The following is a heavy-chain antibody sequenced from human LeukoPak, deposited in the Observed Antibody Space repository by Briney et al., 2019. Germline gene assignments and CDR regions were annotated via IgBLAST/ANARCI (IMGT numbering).Heavy chain of an antibody. CDR1: GGSISSYY. CDR3: ARVIRTYYYDSSSYYNWFDP. V-gene: IGHV4-4*07. CDR2: IYTSGST. J-gene: IGHJ5*02. Sequence: TSETLSLTCTVSGGSISSYYWSWIRQPAGKGLEWIGRIYTSGSTNYNPSLKSRVTISVDTSKNHFSLKLSSVTAADTAVYYCARVIRTYYYDSSSYYNWFDPWGQGTLVTVSS. D-gene: IGHD3-22*01.